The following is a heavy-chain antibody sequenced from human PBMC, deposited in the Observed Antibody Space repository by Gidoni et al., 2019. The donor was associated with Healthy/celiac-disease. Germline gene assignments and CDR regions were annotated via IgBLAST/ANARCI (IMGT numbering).Heavy chain of an antibody. D-gene: IGHD6-19*01. Sequence: EVQLLESVGGLVQTGGSLRLSCAASGFSFTSYARCWVRQAPGKGLEWVSAISGSGGSTYYADAVKGRFTISRDNSKNTLYLQMNSLRAEDTAVYYCAKLRAGSGWTYWYFDLWGRGTLVTVSS. CDR3: AKLRAGSGWTYWYFDL. J-gene: IGHJ2*01. CDR1: GFSFTSYA. V-gene: IGHV3-23*01. CDR2: ISGSGGST.